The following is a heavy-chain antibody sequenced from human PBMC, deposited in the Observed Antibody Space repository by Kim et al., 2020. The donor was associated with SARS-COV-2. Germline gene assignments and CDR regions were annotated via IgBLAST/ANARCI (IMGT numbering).Heavy chain of an antibody. Sequence: SETLSLTCTVSGGSISSYYWSWIRQPPGKGLEWIGYIYYSGSTNYNPSLKSRVTISVDTSKNQFSLKLSSVTAADTAVYYCARARDGYNPFDYWGQGTLVTASS. CDR3: ARARDGYNPFDY. J-gene: IGHJ4*02. V-gene: IGHV4-59*13. D-gene: IGHD5-12*01. CDR1: GGSISSYY. CDR2: IYYSGST.